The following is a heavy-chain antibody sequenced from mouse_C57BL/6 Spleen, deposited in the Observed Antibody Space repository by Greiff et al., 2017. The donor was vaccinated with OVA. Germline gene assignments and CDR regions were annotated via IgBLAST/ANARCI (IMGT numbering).Heavy chain of an antibody. CDR1: GFTFSSYA. D-gene: IGHD1-1*01. CDR2: ISDGGSYT. CDR3: AREHITTVVGPFAY. Sequence: EVHLVESGGGLVKPGGSLKLSCAASGFTFSSYAMSWVRQTPEKRLEWVATISDGGSYTYYPDNVKGRFTISRDNAKNNLYLQMSHLKSEDTAMYYCAREHITTVVGPFAYWGQGTLVTVSA. J-gene: IGHJ3*01. V-gene: IGHV5-4*01.